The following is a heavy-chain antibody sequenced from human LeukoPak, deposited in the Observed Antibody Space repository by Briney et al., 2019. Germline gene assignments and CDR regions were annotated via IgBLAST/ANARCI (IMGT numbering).Heavy chain of an antibody. CDR3: TTGPFDYYGSASYLANGMDV. CDR1: GFTFGNAW. J-gene: IGHJ6*02. D-gene: IGHD3-10*01. Sequence: GGPLRLSCAASGFTFGNAWMSWVRQAPGKGLEWVGRIKSKTDGGTTDYTAPVKGRFTISRDDSKNTLYLQMNSLKTEDTAVYYCTTGPFDYYGSASYLANGMDVWGQGTTVTVSS. V-gene: IGHV3-15*01. CDR2: IKSKTDGGTT.